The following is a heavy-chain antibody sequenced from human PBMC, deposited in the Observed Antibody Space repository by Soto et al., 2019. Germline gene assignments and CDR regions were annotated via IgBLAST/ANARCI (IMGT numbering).Heavy chain of an antibody. J-gene: IGHJ4*02. CDR3: ARAPGGRELLMYYFDY. V-gene: IGHV4-34*01. Sequence: QAQLQQWGAGLLKPSETLSLTCAVYGGSFSGYYWSWIRQPPGKGLEWIGEINHSGSTNYNPSLKSRVTISVDTSKNQFSLKLSSVTAADTAVYYCARAPGGRELLMYYFDYWGQGTLVTVSS. CDR2: INHSGST. CDR1: GGSFSGYY. D-gene: IGHD1-26*01.